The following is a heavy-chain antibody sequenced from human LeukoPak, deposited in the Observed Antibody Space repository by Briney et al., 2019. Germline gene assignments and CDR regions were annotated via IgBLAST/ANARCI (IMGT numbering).Heavy chain of an antibody. CDR1: GFTFRSYG. V-gene: IGHV3-30*19. J-gene: IGHJ6*02. Sequence: GGSLRLSCAASGFTFRSYGMHWVRQAPGEGLEWVTVISNDGSVKYYADSVKGRFTISRDNSKNTLYLQMNSLRAEDTAVYFCAKVGGSGTSYYYFGMDVWGQGTTVTVSS. CDR2: ISNDGSVK. D-gene: IGHD3-10*01. CDR3: AKVGGSGTSYYYFGMDV.